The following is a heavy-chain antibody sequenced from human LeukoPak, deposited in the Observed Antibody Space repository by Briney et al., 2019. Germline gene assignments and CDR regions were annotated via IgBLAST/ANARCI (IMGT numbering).Heavy chain of an antibody. D-gene: IGHD6-19*01. J-gene: IGHJ4*02. CDR2: INPYSGGT. CDR3: ARFPYSSGWYFDY. V-gene: IGHV1-2*02. Sequence: ASVKVSCKTSGYTFTGYYIHWVRQAPGQGLEWMGWINPYSGGTDYPQSFQGRVIMTRDTSISTAYMELSSLRSDDTAVYYCARFPYSSGWYFDYWGQGTLVTVSS. CDR1: GYTFTGYY.